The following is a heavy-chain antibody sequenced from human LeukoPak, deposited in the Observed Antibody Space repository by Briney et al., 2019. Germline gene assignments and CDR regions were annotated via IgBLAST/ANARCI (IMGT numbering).Heavy chain of an antibody. J-gene: IGHJ4*02. Sequence: HAGESLRLSCAASGFTFSSYAMSWVRQAPGKGLEWVSAISGSGGSTYYADSVKGRFTISRDNAKNSLYLQMNSLRAEDTAVYYCAKDSYSRGDYWGQGTLVTVSS. CDR3: AKDSYSRGDY. D-gene: IGHD6-13*01. CDR2: ISGSGGST. CDR1: GFTFSSYA. V-gene: IGHV3-23*01.